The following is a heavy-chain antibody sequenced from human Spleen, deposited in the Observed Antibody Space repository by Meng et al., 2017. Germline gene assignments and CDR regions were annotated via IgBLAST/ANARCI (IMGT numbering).Heavy chain of an antibody. CDR1: GGSISTSGHY. V-gene: IGHV4-39*01. J-gene: IGHJ5*02. D-gene: IGHD6-19*01. Sequence: QVQLQESGPGLVKPSEALSLTCSVSGGSISTSGHYWGWIRQPPGKGLEWIGSIGHSGITYYTPSLKSRVTVSIDTSKSQFSLKLTSVTAADTAVYYCVRSSGWVRTGFDPWGQGTLVTVSS. CDR2: IGHSGIT. CDR3: VRSSGWVRTGFDP.